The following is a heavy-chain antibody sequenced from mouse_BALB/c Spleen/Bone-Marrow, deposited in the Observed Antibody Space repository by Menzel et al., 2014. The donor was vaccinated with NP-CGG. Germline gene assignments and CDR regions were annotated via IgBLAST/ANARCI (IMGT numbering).Heavy chain of an antibody. Sequence: EVQGVESGPSLVKPSQTLSLTCSVTGDSITSGYWNWIRKFPGDKLEYMGYISYSGSTYYNPSLKSRISITRDTSKNQCYLQLNSVTTEDTATYYCASPLITTVVAPFAYWGQGTLVTVSA. V-gene: IGHV3-8*02. J-gene: IGHJ3*01. CDR3: ASPLITTVVAPFAY. D-gene: IGHD1-1*01. CDR2: ISYSGST. CDR1: GDSITSGY.